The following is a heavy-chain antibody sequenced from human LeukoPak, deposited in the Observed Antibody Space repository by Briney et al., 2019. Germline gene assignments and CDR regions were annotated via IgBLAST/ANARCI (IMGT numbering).Heavy chain of an antibody. CDR3: ARSHYYDSSGYETPFDY. D-gene: IGHD3-22*01. J-gene: IGHJ4*02. V-gene: IGHV4-34*01. CDR2: INHSGST. CDR1: GGSFSGYY. Sequence: SETLFLTCAVYGGSFSGYYWSWIRQPPGKGLEWIGEINHSGSTNYNPSLKSRVTISVDTSKNQFSLKLSSVTAADTAVYYCARSHYYDSSGYETPFDYWGQGTLVTVSS.